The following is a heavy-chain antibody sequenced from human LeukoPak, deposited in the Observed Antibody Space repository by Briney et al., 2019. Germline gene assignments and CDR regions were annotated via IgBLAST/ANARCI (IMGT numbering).Heavy chain of an antibody. Sequence: PGGSLRLSCAASGFTVSSNYMSWVRQAPGKGLEWVSVIYSGGSTYYADSVKGRFTISRDNSKNTLYLQMNSLRAEDTAVYYCARDFYYDIDRGMDVWGQGTTVTVSS. CDR3: ARDFYYDIDRGMDV. J-gene: IGHJ6*02. D-gene: IGHD3-22*01. CDR1: GFTVSSNY. CDR2: IYSGGST. V-gene: IGHV3-53*01.